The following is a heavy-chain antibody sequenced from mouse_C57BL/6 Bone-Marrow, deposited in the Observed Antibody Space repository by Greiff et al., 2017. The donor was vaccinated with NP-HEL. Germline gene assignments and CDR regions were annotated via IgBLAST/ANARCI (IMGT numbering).Heavy chain of an antibody. Sequence: EVKVVESGAELVRPGASVKLSCTASGFNIKDDYMHWVKQRPEQGLEWIGWIDPENGDTEYASKFQGKATITADTSSNTAYLQLSSLTSEDTAVYYCTTRLYYSIYWYFDVWGTGTTVTVSS. V-gene: IGHV14-4*01. J-gene: IGHJ1*03. CDR3: TTRLYYSIYWYFDV. CDR1: GFNIKDDY. D-gene: IGHD2-12*01. CDR2: IDPENGDT.